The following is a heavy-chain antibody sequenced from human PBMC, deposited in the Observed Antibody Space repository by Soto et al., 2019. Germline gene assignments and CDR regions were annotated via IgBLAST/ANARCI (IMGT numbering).Heavy chain of an antibody. Sequence: VQLLESGGGLVQPGRSLRLSCTGSGFSFSKYGMHWVRQAPGKGLEWVAFVSSDGNNKYYADSVKGRFTISRDNSKNTVYLQVDSLRLDDTAIYYCAKDRVIQLLPIWPDPWGQGTLVTVSS. CDR3: AKDRVIQLLPIWPDP. V-gene: IGHV3-30*18. CDR2: VSSDGNNK. D-gene: IGHD2-2*01. CDR1: GFSFSKYG. J-gene: IGHJ5*02.